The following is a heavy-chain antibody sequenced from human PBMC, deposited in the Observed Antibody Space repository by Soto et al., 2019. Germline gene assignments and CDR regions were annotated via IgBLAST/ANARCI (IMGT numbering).Heavy chain of an antibody. CDR3: ARDPGYSFDY. V-gene: IGHV1-18*04. Sequence: QVQLVQSGAEARKPGASVKVSCKASGYTFTSYGVIWVRQAPGQGLEWMGWISAHSGDTKYEERFQGRVTKTTDTSTGTAYMELRNLRSDDTAIYYCARDPGYSFDYWGQGTLVTVSS. CDR1: GYTFTSYG. CDR2: ISAHSGDT. J-gene: IGHJ4*02.